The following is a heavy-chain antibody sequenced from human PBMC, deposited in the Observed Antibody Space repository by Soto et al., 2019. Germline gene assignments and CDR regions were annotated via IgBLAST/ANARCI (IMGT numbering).Heavy chain of an antibody. J-gene: IGHJ5*02. CDR3: ARHLAVAANWFDP. CDR1: SGSISSDGYN. D-gene: IGHD6-19*01. V-gene: IGHV4-39*01. CDR2: ISSSGTT. Sequence: PSETLSLTCTVSSGSISSDGYNWGWVRQPPGKGLEWIGTISSSGTTYYHPSLKSRLTVSVDTPRNQFSLQLRSVTAADTAVYYCARHLAVAANWFDPWGQGTLVTVSS.